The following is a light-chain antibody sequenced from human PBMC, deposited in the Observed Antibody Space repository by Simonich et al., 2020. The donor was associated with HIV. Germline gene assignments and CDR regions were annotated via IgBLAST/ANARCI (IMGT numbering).Light chain of an antibody. CDR1: SGSIASNY. CDR3: QSYDSSNQGV. V-gene: IGLV6-57*03. CDR2: EDN. Sequence: NFMLTQPHSVSESPGKTVTISCTRSSGSIASNYVQWSQQRPGSAPTTVIYEDNQRPSGVPYRFSGSIDSYSNSASLTISGLKTEDEADYYCQSYDSSNQGVFGGGTKLTVL. J-gene: IGLJ3*02.